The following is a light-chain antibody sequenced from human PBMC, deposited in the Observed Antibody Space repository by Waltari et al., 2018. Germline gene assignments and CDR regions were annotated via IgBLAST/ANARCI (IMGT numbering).Light chain of an antibody. CDR2: DVI. CDR1: SSDVGAYNY. Sequence: QSALTQPRSVSGSPGQSVAIPCTGPSSDVGAYNYVFWYQQHSGEAPKLIIYDVIKRPSGVPDRFSGSKSGNMASLTISGLQAEDEADYYCWSYAGRNTYVFGAGTKVTVL. V-gene: IGLV2-11*01. J-gene: IGLJ1*01. CDR3: WSYAGRNTYV.